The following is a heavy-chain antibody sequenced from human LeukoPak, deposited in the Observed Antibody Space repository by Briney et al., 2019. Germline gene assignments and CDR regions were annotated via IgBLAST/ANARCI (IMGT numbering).Heavy chain of an antibody. Sequence: SVKVSCKASGGTFSSYAISWVRQAPGQGLEWMGGIIPISGTANYTQKFQGRVTITADESTSTAYMELSSLRSEDTAVYYCARELEPLTAYFDYWGQGTLVTVSS. J-gene: IGHJ4*02. CDR1: GGTFSSYA. V-gene: IGHV1-69*13. CDR3: ARELEPLTAYFDY. CDR2: IIPISGTA. D-gene: IGHD1-1*01.